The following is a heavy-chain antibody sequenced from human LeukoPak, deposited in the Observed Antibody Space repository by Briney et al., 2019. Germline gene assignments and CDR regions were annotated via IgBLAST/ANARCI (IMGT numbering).Heavy chain of an antibody. V-gene: IGHV3-74*01. D-gene: IGHD3-22*01. CDR2: INSDGSWT. J-gene: IGHJ4*02. CDR1: GNYW. Sequence: GRSLRLSCAASGNYWMHWVRQVPGKGLVWVSHINSDGSWTSYADSVKGRFTISRDNSKNTLYLQMNSLRAEDTAVYYCAKPAPHNTDYYYGVHFDYWGQGTLVTVSS. CDR3: AKPAPHNTDYYYGVHFDY.